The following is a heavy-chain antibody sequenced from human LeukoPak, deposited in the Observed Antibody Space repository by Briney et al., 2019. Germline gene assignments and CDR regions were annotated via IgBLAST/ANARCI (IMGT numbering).Heavy chain of an antibody. J-gene: IGHJ4*02. D-gene: IGHD2-2*01. CDR1: GFAFSTYA. Sequence: PGTSLRLSCAASGFAFSTYAMRWVRQAPGKGLEWVAVISYDGVEKYFADSLKGRFTISRDNSKNTLCLEMNSLRVEDTAVYYCAKLGCSSTRCYINYWGQGTLVTVSS. V-gene: IGHV3-30*18. CDR3: AKLGCSSTRCYINY. CDR2: ISYDGVEK.